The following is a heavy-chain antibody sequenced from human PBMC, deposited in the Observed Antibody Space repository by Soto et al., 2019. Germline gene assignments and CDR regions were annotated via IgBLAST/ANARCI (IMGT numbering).Heavy chain of an antibody. D-gene: IGHD1-26*01. J-gene: IGHJ6*02. CDR1: GFTFSSYA. Sequence: PGGSLRLSCAASGFTFSSYAMSWVRQAPGKGLERDSAISGSSGSPYYTDSVKGRFTNSKDNSKNTLYLQMNSLRAEDTAVYYCAKRCSGSYYGSYYYYYGMDVWGQGTTVTVSS. V-gene: IGHV3-23*01. CDR2: ISGSSGSP. CDR3: AKRCSGSYYGSYYYYYGMDV.